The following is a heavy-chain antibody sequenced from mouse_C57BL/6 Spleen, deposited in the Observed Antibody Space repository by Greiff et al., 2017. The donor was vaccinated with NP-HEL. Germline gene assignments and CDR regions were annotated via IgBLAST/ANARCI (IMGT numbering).Heavy chain of an antibody. CDR3: ERFTTVFDY. D-gene: IGHD1-1*01. CDR1: GYTFTDYY. CDR2: IYPGSGNT. J-gene: IGHJ2*01. V-gene: IGHV1-76*01. Sequence: VQLQQSGAELVRPGASVKLSCKASGYTFTDYYINWVKQRPGQGLEWIARIYPGSGNTYYNEKFKGKATLTAEKSSSTAYMQLSSLTSEDSAVYFCERFTTVFDYWGQGTTLTVSS.